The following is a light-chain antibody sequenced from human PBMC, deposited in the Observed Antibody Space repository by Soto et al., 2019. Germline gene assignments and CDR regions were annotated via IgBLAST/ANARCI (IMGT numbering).Light chain of an antibody. Sequence: EIVLTQSPPTLSLSPGERATLSCRASQSVSSYLAWYQQKPGQAPRLLIYDASNRATGIPARFSGSGSGTDFTLTISSLEPEDFAVYYCHQRSNWPPITFGQGTRLDIK. CDR1: QSVSSY. CDR2: DAS. J-gene: IGKJ5*01. CDR3: HQRSNWPPIT. V-gene: IGKV3-11*01.